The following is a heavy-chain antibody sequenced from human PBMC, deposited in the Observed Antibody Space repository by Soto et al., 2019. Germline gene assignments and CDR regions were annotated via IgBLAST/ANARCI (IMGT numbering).Heavy chain of an antibody. CDR1: GFTFSRYG. J-gene: IGHJ5*01. Sequence: EVQLVESGGGLVKPGGSLRLSCAASGFTFSRYGMNWVRQAPGKGLEWVSSISSSTSYVYYADSVKGRFSVSRDTAKKILYLELYALRTEDTAVYYCARDPSEGRVGNWFESWGQGTLVTVSS. D-gene: IGHD2-2*01. CDR3: ARDPSEGRVGNWFES. CDR2: ISSSTSYV. V-gene: IGHV3-21*01.